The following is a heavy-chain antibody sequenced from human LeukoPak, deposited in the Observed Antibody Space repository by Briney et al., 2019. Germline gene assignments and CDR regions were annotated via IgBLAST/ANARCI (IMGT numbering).Heavy chain of an antibody. J-gene: IGHJ4*02. V-gene: IGHV4-59*08. CDR2: IYYSGSS. CDR3: AGHTPYMYFDY. Sequence: PSETLSLTCSVSGGSISGYYWSWIRQPPGKGLEWIGYIYYSGSSNYNPSLKSRLTISVDTSKNQFSLKLSSVTAADTAVYYCAGHTPYMYFDYWGQGTLVTVSS. D-gene: IGHD3-16*01. CDR1: GGSISGYY.